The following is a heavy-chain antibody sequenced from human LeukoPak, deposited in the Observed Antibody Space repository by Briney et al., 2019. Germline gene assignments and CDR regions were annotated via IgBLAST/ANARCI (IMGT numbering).Heavy chain of an antibody. Sequence: GGSLRLSCAASGFTFSSYGMHWVRQAPGKGLEWVAVIWYDGSNKYYADSVKGRFTISRDNSKNTLYLQMNSLRAEDTAVYYRAKEMATIRAFDFWGQGTMVTVSS. V-gene: IGHV3-33*06. CDR1: GFTFSSYG. D-gene: IGHD5-24*01. CDR3: AKEMATIRAFDF. CDR2: IWYDGSNK. J-gene: IGHJ3*01.